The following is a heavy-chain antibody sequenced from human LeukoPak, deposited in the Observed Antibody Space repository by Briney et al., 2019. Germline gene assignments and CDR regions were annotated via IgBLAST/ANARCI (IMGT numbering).Heavy chain of an antibody. CDR1: GDSVRSDY. CDR2: INDRGST. D-gene: IGHD6-13*01. CDR3: VRDSRYGSGWFEDGLDF. Sequence: PSEILSLTCTVSGDSVRSDYWSWIRQPPGQGLEWRGHINDRGSTNYNPSLQGRVTISIDTSKNQFSLKVNSVTAADTAVYYCVRDSRYGSGWFEDGLDFWGQGTTVTVSS. V-gene: IGHV4-59*02. J-gene: IGHJ6*02.